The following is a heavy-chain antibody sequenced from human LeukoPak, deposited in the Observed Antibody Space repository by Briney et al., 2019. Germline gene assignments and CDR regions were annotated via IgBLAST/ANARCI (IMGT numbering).Heavy chain of an antibody. CDR3: AREEGPYFDC. V-gene: IGHV3-20*04. J-gene: IGHJ4*02. CDR2: LNWNGDNT. CDR1: GFTFHDHG. Sequence: GGSLRLSCAASGFTFHDHGMSWVRQAPGKGLEWVSALNWNGDNTGYADSVRGRFTISRDNARKSLYLQMNSLTVEDTAYYYCAREEGPYFDCWGQGTLVTVSS.